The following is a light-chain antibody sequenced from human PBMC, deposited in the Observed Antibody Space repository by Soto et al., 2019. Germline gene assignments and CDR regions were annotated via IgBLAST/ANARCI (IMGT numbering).Light chain of an antibody. Sequence: EIVMTQSPATLSVSPGERATLSCRASQSVSSNLAWYQQQPGQAPRLLIYSASSRATGIPDRFSGSGSGTDFTLTIRRLEPEDLAVYYCQQYGSSPRTFGRGTKVDIK. J-gene: IGKJ1*01. CDR3: QQYGSSPRT. CDR1: QSVSSN. V-gene: IGKV3-20*01. CDR2: SAS.